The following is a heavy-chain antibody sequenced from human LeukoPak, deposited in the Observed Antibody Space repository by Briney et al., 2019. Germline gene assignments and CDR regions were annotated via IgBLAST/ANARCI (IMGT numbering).Heavy chain of an antibody. Sequence: SETLSLTCAVYGGSFSGYYWSWIRQPPGKGLEWIGEINHSGSTNYNPSLKSRVTISVDTSKNQFSLKPSSVTAADTAVYYCARGSRQWLVRYFDYWGQGTLVTVSS. V-gene: IGHV4-34*01. CDR2: INHSGST. CDR3: ARGSRQWLVRYFDY. D-gene: IGHD6-19*01. CDR1: GGSFSGYY. J-gene: IGHJ4*02.